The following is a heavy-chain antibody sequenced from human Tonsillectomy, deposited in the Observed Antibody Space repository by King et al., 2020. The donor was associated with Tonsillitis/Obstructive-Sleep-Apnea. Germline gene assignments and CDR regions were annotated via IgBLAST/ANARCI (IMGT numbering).Heavy chain of an antibody. D-gene: IGHD6-13*01. CDR1: GYTFTTHY. J-gene: IGHJ5*02. CDR3: ARGIAAAGTDWFDP. CDR2: INPRGGST. V-gene: IGHV1-46*01. Sequence: LVQSGAEVKKPGASVKVSCKASGYTFTTHYMHWVRQAPGQGLKWMGLINPRGGSTNYAQNFQGRVTMTRDTSTSTVYMELSSLRSEDTAVYYCARGIAAAGTDWFDPWGQGTLVTVSS.